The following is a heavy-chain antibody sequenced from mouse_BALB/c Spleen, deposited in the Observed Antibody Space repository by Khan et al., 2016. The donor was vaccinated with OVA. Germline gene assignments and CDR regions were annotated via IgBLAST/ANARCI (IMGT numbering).Heavy chain of an antibody. V-gene: IGHV2-3*01. Sequence: QVQLKESGPGLVAPSQSLSITYTVSGFSLTRYGVSWVRQPPGKGLEWLGVIWGDGSTNYHSALISRLSISKDNSKSQVFLQLNSLQTDDTATYYCASYIITEGYYAMDYWGQGTSVTVSS. D-gene: IGHD1-1*01. CDR3: ASYIITEGYYAMDY. CDR1: GFSLTRYG. J-gene: IGHJ4*01. CDR2: IWGDGST.